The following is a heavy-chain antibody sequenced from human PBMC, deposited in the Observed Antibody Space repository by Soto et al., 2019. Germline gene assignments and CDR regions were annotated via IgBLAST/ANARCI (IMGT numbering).Heavy chain of an antibody. J-gene: IGHJ5*02. V-gene: IGHV4-34*01. CDR2: INHSGST. D-gene: IGHD6-13*01. CDR3: ARHSSSLDP. CDR1: GGSFSGYY. Sequence: SETLSLTCAVYGGSFSGYYWSWIRQPPGKGLEWIGEINHSGSTNYNPSLKSRVTISVDTSKNQFSLKLSSVTAADTAVYYCARHSSSLDPWGQGTLVTVSS.